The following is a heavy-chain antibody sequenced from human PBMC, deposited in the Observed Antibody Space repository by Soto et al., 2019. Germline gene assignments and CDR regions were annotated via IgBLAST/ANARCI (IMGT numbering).Heavy chain of an antibody. J-gene: IGHJ4*02. CDR3: ARVGNYYDSSGYFGQ. CDR2: IYDTESS. V-gene: IGHV4-61*01. Sequence: SETLSLTCTVSGGSLSSGSYYWSWIRQPPGKGLEWIGYIYDTESSNYNPSLKSRVTMSVDTSKNQFSLKLSSVTAADTAVYYCARVGNYYDSSGYFGQWGQGTLVTVSS. CDR1: GGSLSSGSYY. D-gene: IGHD3-22*01.